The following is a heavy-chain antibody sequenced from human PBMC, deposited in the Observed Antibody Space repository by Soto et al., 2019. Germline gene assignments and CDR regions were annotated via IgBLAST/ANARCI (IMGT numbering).Heavy chain of an antibody. D-gene: IGHD6-13*01. CDR3: ARTEVPESSSWHPCDP. CDR1: GGSISSGDYC. J-gene: IGHJ5*02. CDR2: IYYSGSS. Sequence: SETLSLTCTVSGGSISSGDYCWSWIRQPPGKGLEWIGYIYYSGSSSYNPSLTSRVAMSVDKSKNQFSLKLISVTAADTAVYYCARTEVPESSSWHPCDPWGQGTLVTVSS. V-gene: IGHV4-30-4*01.